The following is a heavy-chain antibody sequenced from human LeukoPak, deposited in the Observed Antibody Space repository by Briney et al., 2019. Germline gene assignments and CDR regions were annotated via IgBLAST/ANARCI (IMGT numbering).Heavy chain of an antibody. CDR1: GGSFSGYY. D-gene: IGHD1/OR15-1a*01. CDR3: ANRKQYYYYYYGTDV. V-gene: IGHV4-34*01. CDR2: INHSGST. J-gene: IGHJ6*02. Sequence: SETLSLTCAVYGGSFSGYYWSWIRQPPGKGLEWIGEINHSGSTNYNPSLKSRVTISVDTSKNQFSLKLSSVTAADTAVYYCANRKQYYYYYYGTDVWGQGTTVTVSS.